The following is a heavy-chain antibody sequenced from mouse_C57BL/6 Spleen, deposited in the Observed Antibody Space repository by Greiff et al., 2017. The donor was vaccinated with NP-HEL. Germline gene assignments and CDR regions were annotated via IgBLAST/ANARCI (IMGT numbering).Heavy chain of an antibody. J-gene: IGHJ4*01. V-gene: IGHV14-3*01. CDR2: IDPANGNT. D-gene: IGHD1-1*01. Sequence: EVQLQESVAELVRPGASVKLSCTASGFNIKNTYMHWVKQRPEQGLEWIGRIDPANGNTKYAPKFQGKATITAAPSSNTASLQLSSLTSEDTAIYYCARSGTVVATKYAMDYWGQGTSVTVSS. CDR1: GFNIKNTY. CDR3: ARSGTVVATKYAMDY.